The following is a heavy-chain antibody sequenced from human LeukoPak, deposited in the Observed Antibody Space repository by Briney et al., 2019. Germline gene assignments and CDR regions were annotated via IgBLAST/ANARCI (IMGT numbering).Heavy chain of an antibody. D-gene: IGHD2-21*02. CDR2: ISTYNGDT. CDR3: ARPSLGLVPTAMDFDY. Sequence: ASVKVSCKASGYTFTNYGINWVRQAPGQGLEWMGWISTYNGDTNYAQRLQGRVTMTTDTFTTTAYMEQRSLRSDDTAVYYCARPSLGLVPTAMDFDYWGQGTLVTVSS. J-gene: IGHJ4*02. V-gene: IGHV1-18*01. CDR1: GYTFTNYG.